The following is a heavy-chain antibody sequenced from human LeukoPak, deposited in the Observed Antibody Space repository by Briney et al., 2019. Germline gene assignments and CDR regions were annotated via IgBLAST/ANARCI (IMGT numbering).Heavy chain of an antibody. CDR2: GHYSGNT. CDR3: AKWASDNRAFDL. V-gene: IGHV4-59*08. D-gene: IGHD2-8*01. Sequence: SETLSLTCTVSGTSITSYYWNWIRQAPGQGPEWIGYGHYSGNTKDNPPLKSRVTISVDTSKNQFSLRLSSVTAADTAVYFCAKWASDNRAFDLWGQGTLVTVSS. J-gene: IGHJ4*02. CDR1: GTSITSYY.